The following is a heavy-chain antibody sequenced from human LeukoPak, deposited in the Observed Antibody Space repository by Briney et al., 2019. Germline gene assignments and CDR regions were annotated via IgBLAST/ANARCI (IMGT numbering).Heavy chain of an antibody. Sequence: GGSLRLSCAASGFTFSSYAMHWVRQAPGKGLEWVAVISYDGSNKYYADSVKGRFTISRDNAKNTLYLQMNSLRAEDTAVYYCAKDYRPHDFWSGLVDYWGQGTLVTVSS. CDR2: ISYDGSNK. CDR3: AKDYRPHDFWSGLVDY. D-gene: IGHD3-3*01. CDR1: GFTFSSYA. J-gene: IGHJ4*02. V-gene: IGHV3-30*04.